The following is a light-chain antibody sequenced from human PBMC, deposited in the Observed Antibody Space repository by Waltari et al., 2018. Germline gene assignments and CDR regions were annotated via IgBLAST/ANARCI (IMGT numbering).Light chain of an antibody. CDR1: SSEVGNYKR. V-gene: IGLV2-23*02. CDR2: AVS. J-gene: IGLJ2*01. Sequence: QSALTQPASVSGSPGQSIPISCTGSSSEVGNYKRVSWHQQHPGKAPKLMIYAVSKRPSGVSDRFSGSKSGDTASLTISGLQPEDEAHYFCCSYAGSSKGVFGGGTKVTVL. CDR3: CSYAGSSKGV.